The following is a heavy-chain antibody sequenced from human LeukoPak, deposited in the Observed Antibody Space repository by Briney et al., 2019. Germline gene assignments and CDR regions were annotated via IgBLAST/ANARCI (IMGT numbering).Heavy chain of an antibody. J-gene: IGHJ5*02. CDR1: GGTFSSYT. CDR3: ARDLYCSSTSCFGGAVWFDP. V-gene: IGHV1-69*04. CDR2: IIPILGIA. Sequence: SVKVSCKASGGTFSSYTISWVRQAPGQGLEWMGRIIPILGIAKYAQKFQGRVTITEDKSTSTGYMELSSLSSEDTAVYYCARDLYCSSTSCFGGAVWFDPWGQGTLVTVSS. D-gene: IGHD2-2*01.